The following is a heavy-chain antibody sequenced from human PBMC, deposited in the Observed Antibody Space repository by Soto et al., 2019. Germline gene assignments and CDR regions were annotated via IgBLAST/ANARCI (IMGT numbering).Heavy chain of an antibody. CDR1: GFTFDDYA. D-gene: IGHD3-22*01. Sequence: EVQLVESGGGLVQPGRSLRLSCAASGFTFDDYAIHWVRQAPGKGLEWVSGISWNSGGIGYADSVKGRFTISRDNAKNTLYLQMNSLRAEDTALYYCAKGRDSYYDSSGMLDYWGQGTLVTVSS. CDR3: AKGRDSYYDSSGMLDY. J-gene: IGHJ4*02. CDR2: ISWNSGGI. V-gene: IGHV3-9*01.